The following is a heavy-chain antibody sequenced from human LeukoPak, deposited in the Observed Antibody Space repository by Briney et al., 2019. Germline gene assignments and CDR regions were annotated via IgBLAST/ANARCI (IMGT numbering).Heavy chain of an antibody. Sequence: ASVKVSCKASGYTFTGYGISWLRQAPGQGLELMGWISPYNGNTKDAQKFRGRVTMTTDTSTSTAYLEVRTLRSDDTAVYYCARDRGRMAAWIFDYWGQGTLVTVSS. V-gene: IGHV1-18*01. CDR2: ISPYNGNT. CDR1: GYTFTGYG. J-gene: IGHJ4*02. D-gene: IGHD6-6*01. CDR3: ARDRGRMAAWIFDY.